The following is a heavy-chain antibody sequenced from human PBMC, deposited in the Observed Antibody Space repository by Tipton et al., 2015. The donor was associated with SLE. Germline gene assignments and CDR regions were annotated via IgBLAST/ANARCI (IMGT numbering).Heavy chain of an antibody. D-gene: IGHD4-23*01. Sequence: TLSLTCAVSGGSINSHYWSWIRQPPGQGLEWIGNMYYSGITNQNPSLKSRVTISIDTSKNQFSLRLKSVTAADTAVYYCARGVRAMDVWGQGTTVIVSS. CDR3: ARGVRAMDV. J-gene: IGHJ6*02. CDR1: GGSINSHY. CDR2: MYYSGIT. V-gene: IGHV4-59*11.